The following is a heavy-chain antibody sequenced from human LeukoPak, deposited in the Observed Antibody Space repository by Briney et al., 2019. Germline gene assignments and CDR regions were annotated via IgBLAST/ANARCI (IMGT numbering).Heavy chain of an antibody. CDR1: GFTFSSYG. J-gene: IGHJ4*02. CDR3: ARSFNIVVVTAHLDY. D-gene: IGHD2-21*02. V-gene: IGHV3-30*19. CDR2: ISYDGSNK. Sequence: GGSLRLSCAASGFTFSSYGMHWVRQAPGKGLEWVAVISYDGSNKYYADSVKGRFTISRDNSKNTLYLQMNSLRAEDTAVYYRARSFNIVVVTAHLDYWGQGTLVTVSS.